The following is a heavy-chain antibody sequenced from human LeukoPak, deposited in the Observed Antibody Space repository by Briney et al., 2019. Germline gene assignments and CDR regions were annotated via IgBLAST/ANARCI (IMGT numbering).Heavy chain of an antibody. Sequence: PSETLSLTCAVYGGSSSGYYWSWIRQPPGKGLEWIGEINHSGSTNYNPSLKSRVTISVDTSKNQFSLKLSSVTAADTAVYYCARQPAGTDYFDYWGQGTLVTVSS. D-gene: IGHD6-13*01. CDR2: INHSGST. CDR1: GGSSSGYY. J-gene: IGHJ4*02. V-gene: IGHV4-34*01. CDR3: ARQPAGTDYFDY.